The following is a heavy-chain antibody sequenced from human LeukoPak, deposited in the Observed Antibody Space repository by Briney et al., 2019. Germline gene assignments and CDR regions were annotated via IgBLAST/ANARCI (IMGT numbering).Heavy chain of an antibody. J-gene: IGHJ4*02. V-gene: IGHV3-21*01. CDR1: GFIFTDYT. Sequence: GGSLRLSCAASGFIFTDYTKNWVRQAPGKGLEWVSSVSFSSTYIYYADSVKGRFTVSRDNAKNSLYLQMNSLGDGDTAVYYCARQRLGYYLDSWGQGTLVTVSS. D-gene: IGHD5-24*01. CDR3: ARQRLGYYLDS. CDR2: VSFSSTYI.